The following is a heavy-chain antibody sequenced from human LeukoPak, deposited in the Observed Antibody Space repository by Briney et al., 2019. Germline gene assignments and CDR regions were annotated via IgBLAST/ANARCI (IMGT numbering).Heavy chain of an antibody. CDR3: ARAPLGVAMVTLGY. V-gene: IGHV3-21*01. CDR2: ISSSSSYI. CDR1: GFTFSSYS. D-gene: IGHD5-18*01. J-gene: IGHJ4*02. Sequence: GGSLRLSCAASGFTFSSYSMNWVRQAPGKGLEWVSSISSSSSYIYYADSVKGRFTISRDNAKNSLYLQMNSLRAEDTAVYYCARAPLGVAMVTLGYWGQGTLVTVSS.